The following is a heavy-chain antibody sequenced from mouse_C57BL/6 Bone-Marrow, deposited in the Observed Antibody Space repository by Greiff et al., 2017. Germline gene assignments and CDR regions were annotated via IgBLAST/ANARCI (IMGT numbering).Heavy chain of an antibody. J-gene: IGHJ1*03. CDR3: ARPYYSNYWYFDV. CDR1: GYTFTSYW. V-gene: IGHV1-55*01. Sequence: QVQLQQPGAELVKPGASVKMSCKASGYTFTSYWITWVKQRPGQGLAWIGDIYPGSGSTNYNEKFKSKATLTVDTSSSTASMQLSSLPSEDSAVYYCARPYYSNYWYFDVWGTGTTVTVSS. CDR2: IYPGSGST. D-gene: IGHD2-5*01.